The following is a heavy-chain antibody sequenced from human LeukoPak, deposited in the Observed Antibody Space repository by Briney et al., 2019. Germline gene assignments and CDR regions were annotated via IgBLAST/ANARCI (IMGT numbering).Heavy chain of an antibody. CDR3: AVKTTHPVEDYYYYGMDV. D-gene: IGHD4-17*01. CDR2: IIPILGIA. Sequence: ASVKVSCKASGGTFSSYAISWVRQAPGQGLEWMGRIIPILGIANYAQKFQGRVTITADKSTSTAYMELSSLRSEDTAVYYCAVKTTHPVEDYYYYGMDVWGQGTTVTVSS. CDR1: GGTFSSYA. J-gene: IGHJ6*02. V-gene: IGHV1-69*04.